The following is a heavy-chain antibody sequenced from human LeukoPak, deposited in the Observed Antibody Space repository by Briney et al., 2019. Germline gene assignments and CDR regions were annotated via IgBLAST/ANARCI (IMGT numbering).Heavy chain of an antibody. Sequence: PSETLSLTCTVSGGSISSFYWSWIRQPPGKGLEWIGYLYYSGRTNYNPSLKSRVTMSVDTSKNQFSLKVSSVTAADTAVYYCARDYGRKFDSWGQGTLVTVSS. J-gene: IGHJ4*02. CDR1: GGSISSFY. D-gene: IGHD4-17*01. CDR2: LYYSGRT. V-gene: IGHV4-59*01. CDR3: ARDYGRKFDS.